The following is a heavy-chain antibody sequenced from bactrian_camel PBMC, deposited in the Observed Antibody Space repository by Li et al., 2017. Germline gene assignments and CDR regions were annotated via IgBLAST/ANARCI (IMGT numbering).Heavy chain of an antibody. CDR1: GITHSNYC. J-gene: IGHJ4*01. CDR3: AADRRRHGPPSLRPGDYSV. Sequence: HVQLVESGGGSVQAGGSLRLSCAASGITHSNYCMGWFRQAPGKEREGVTSLASDGSSIYANSLKGRFSISKDNARNWLDLQMDSLEPGDTARYYCAADRRRHGPPSLRPGDYSVWSQGTQVTVS. CDR2: LASDGSS. D-gene: IGHD2*01. V-gene: IGHV3S53*01.